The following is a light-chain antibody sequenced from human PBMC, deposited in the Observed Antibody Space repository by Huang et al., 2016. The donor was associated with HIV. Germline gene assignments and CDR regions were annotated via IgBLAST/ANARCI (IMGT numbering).Light chain of an antibody. CDR2: GAS. CDR1: QSVTSN. Sequence: EIVMTQSPATLSVSPGERATLSGRASQSVTSNLAWYQQKPGQAPRLLIYGASTRATGIPARFSGSGSGTEFTLSISSLQSEDSAVYYCQQYNNWPLFTFGPGTKVDIK. CDR3: QQYNNWPLFT. J-gene: IGKJ3*01. V-gene: IGKV3-15*01.